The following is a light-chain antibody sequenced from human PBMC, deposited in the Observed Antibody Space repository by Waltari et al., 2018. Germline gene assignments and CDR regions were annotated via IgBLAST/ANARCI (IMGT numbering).Light chain of an antibody. CDR3: CSYTSIGPVL. Sequence: QSALTQPASVSGSPGQSIAISCIGTSSDVGANNFLSWYQQHPGRAPKLMIHEVTKRPSGVSTLFSGSKSGNTASLTISGLQAEDEADYYCCSYTSIGPVLIGGGTKVTVL. V-gene: IGLV2-23*02. CDR2: EVT. CDR1: SSDVGANNF. J-gene: IGLJ2*01.